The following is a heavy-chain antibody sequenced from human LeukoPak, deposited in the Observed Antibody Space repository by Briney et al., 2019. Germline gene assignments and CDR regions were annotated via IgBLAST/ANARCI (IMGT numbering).Heavy chain of an antibody. CDR1: GFTFSNAW. CDR2: IKSKTDGGTT. D-gene: IGHD6-6*01. CDR3: TTAPGKSQQLVPVDY. J-gene: IGHJ4*02. Sequence: GGSLRLSCAASGFTFSNAWMSWVRQAPGKGLEWVGRIKSKTDGGTTDYAAPVKGRFTISRDDSKNTLYLQMNSLKTEDTAVYYCTTAPGKSQQLVPVDYWGQGTLVTVSS. V-gene: IGHV3-15*01.